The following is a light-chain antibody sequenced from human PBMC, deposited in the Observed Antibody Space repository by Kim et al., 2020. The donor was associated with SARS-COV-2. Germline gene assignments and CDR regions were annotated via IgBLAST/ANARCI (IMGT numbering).Light chain of an antibody. V-gene: IGKV1-17*03. CDR3: LQHNNFPLT. CDR2: EAS. J-gene: IGKJ4*01. CDR1: QGINNF. Sequence: SASVGDRVTITCRASQGINNFLAWFQQKPGKAPKRLIYEASTLQSGVPSRFSGSGSGTEFTLTISSLQAEDVASYYCLQHNNFPLTFGGGTKLEI.